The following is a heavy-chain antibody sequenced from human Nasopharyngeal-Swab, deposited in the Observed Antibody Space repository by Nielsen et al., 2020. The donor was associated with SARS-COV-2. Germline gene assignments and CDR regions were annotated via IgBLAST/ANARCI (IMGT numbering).Heavy chain of an antibody. CDR1: GFTFNTYS. CDR2: INGGGSLT. Sequence: GESLKISCAASGFTFNTYSMTWVRQAPGKGLEWVSLINGGGSLTYYADSVKGRFTISRDNSKNTLYLQMNRLKAEDTAVYYCARDTSVDIVLLYYGMDVWGQGTTVTVSS. J-gene: IGHJ6*02. CDR3: ARDTSVDIVLLYYGMDV. V-gene: IGHV3-23*01. D-gene: IGHD5-12*01.